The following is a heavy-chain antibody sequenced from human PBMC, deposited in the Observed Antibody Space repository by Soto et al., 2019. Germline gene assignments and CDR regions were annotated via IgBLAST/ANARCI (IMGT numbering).Heavy chain of an antibody. Sequence: ASVKVSCKASGYTFTSYAMHWVRQAPGQRLEWMGWINAGNGNTKYSQKFQGRVTITRDTSASTAYMELSSLRSEDTAVYYCARGAGYYDFWSGYYSSYNWFDPWGQGTLVTVPQ. J-gene: IGHJ5*02. D-gene: IGHD3-3*01. V-gene: IGHV1-3*01. CDR3: ARGAGYYDFWSGYYSSYNWFDP. CDR2: INAGNGNT. CDR1: GYTFTSYA.